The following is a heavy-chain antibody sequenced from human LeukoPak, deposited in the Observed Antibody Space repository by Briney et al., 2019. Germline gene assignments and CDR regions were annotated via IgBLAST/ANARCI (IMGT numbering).Heavy chain of an antibody. J-gene: IGHJ3*02. Sequence: SQTLSLTCTVSGGSISSGDYYWSWIRQPPGKGLEWIGYIYYSGSTYYNPSLKSRVTISVDTSKNQFSLKLSSVTAADTAVYYCARHDRGGLDAFDIWGQGTMVTVFS. CDR1: GGSISSGDYY. V-gene: IGHV4-30-4*01. D-gene: IGHD3-16*01. CDR2: IYYSGST. CDR3: ARHDRGGLDAFDI.